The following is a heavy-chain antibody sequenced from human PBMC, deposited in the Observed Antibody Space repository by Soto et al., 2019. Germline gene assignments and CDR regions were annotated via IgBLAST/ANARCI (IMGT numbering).Heavy chain of an antibody. Sequence: ASVKVSCKASGYTFTSYDINWVRQATGQGLEWMGWMNPNSGNTGYAQKFQGRVTMTRNTFISTAYMELSSLRSEDTAVYYCARGRSTIFGVVTHFDYWGQGTLVTVSS. CDR2: MNPNSGNT. CDR3: ARGRSTIFGVVTHFDY. J-gene: IGHJ4*02. D-gene: IGHD3-3*01. CDR1: GYTFTSYD. V-gene: IGHV1-8*02.